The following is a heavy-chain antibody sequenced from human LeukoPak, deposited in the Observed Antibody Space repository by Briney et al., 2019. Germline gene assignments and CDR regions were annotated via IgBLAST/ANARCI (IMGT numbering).Heavy chain of an antibody. D-gene: IGHD6-19*01. J-gene: IGHJ4*02. CDR3: ARDRGSSGWYSHFDY. Sequence: SQTLSLTCAISGDSVSSNSAAWNWLRQSPSRGLEWLGGTYYRSKWYNDYAVSVKSRITINPDTSKNQFSLQLNSVTPEDTAVYYCARDRGSSGWYSHFDYWAQGTLVTLSS. V-gene: IGHV6-1*01. CDR1: GDSVSSNSAA. CDR2: TYYRSKWYN.